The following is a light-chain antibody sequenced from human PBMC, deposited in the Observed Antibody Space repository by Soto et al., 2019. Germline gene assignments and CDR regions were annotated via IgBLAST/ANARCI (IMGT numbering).Light chain of an antibody. CDR1: SSDVGSYSL. Sequence: QSVLTQPASVSGSPGQSITISCTGTSSDVGSYSLVSWYQQHPGKAPKLMIYEGAKRPSGVSNRFSGSKSGNTASLTISGLXXEDEAXYYCCSYAGSSSYDFGTGTKLTVL. CDR3: CSYAGSSSYD. J-gene: IGLJ1*01. CDR2: EGA. V-gene: IGLV2-23*01.